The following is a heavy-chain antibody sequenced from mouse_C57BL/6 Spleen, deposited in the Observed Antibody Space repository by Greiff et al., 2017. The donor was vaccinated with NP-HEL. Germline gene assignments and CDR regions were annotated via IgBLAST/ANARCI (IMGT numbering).Heavy chain of an antibody. J-gene: IGHJ2*01. CDR3: ARLYDYDRNYFDY. CDR1: GFTFSSYG. CDR2: ISSGGSYT. V-gene: IGHV5-6*02. D-gene: IGHD2-4*01. Sequence: DVKLQESGGDLVKPGGSLKLSCAASGFTFSSYGMSWVRQTPDKRLEWVATISSGGSYTYYPDSVKGRFTISRDNAKNTLYLQMSSLKSEDTAMYYCARLYDYDRNYFDYWGQGTTLTVSS.